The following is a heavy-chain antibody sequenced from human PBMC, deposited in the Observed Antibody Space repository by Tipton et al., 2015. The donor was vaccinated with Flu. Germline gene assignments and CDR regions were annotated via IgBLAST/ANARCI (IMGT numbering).Heavy chain of an antibody. V-gene: IGHV3-7*01. CDR3: ARGGLAPGNY. CDR2: IRQDGGQK. D-gene: IGHD6-13*01. J-gene: IGHJ4*02. CDR1: GFTFSDNW. Sequence: GSLRLSCAASGFTFSDNWMLWFRQAPGQGLEWVANIRQDGGQKYYLNSVRGRFTISRDNARRSVYLQMEGLRAEDTAVYYCARGGLAPGNYWGQGTLVTVSS.